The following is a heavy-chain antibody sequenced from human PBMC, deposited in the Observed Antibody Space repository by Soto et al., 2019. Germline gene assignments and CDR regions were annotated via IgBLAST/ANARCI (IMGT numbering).Heavy chain of an antibody. J-gene: IGHJ5*01. CDR2: IYKSATT. Sequence: SETLSLTCSVSGDSISNLDYFWAWIRQPPGQALEYIGYIYKSATTYYNPSFESRVAISVDTSKSQLSLNVTSVTAADTAVYFCARGRYCLTGRCFPNWFDSWGQGALVTVSS. CDR3: ARGRYCLTGRCFPNWFDS. V-gene: IGHV4-30-4*01. CDR1: GDSISNLDYF. D-gene: IGHD7-27*01.